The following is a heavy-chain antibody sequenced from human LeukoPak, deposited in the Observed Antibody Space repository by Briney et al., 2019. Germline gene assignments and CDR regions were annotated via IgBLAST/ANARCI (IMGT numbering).Heavy chain of an antibody. CDR3: ARAPFPSPGIAARPRNLSGFDY. J-gene: IGHJ4*02. Sequence: SETLSLTCTVSGGSVSSGSYYWSWIRQPPGKGLEWIGYIYYGGSTNYNPSLKSRVTISVDTSKNQFSLKLSSVTAADTAVYYCARAPFPSPGIAARPRNLSGFDYWGQGTLVTVSS. CDR2: IYYGGST. CDR1: GGSVSSGSYY. V-gene: IGHV4-61*01. D-gene: IGHD6-6*01.